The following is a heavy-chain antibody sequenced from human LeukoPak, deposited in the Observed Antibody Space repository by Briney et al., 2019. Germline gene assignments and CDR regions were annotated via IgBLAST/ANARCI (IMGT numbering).Heavy chain of an antibody. J-gene: IGHJ5*01. CDR2: INPNSGGT. CDR1: GYTFTGYY. V-gene: IGHV1-2*02. CDR3: ARAMTTVTRNWFDS. D-gene: IGHD4-4*01. Sequence: GASVKVSCKASGYTFTGYYMHWVRQAPGQGLEWMGWINPNSGGTNYAQKFQGRVTMTRDTSISTAYMELSRLRSDDTAVYYCARAMTTVTRNWFDSWGQGTLVTVSS.